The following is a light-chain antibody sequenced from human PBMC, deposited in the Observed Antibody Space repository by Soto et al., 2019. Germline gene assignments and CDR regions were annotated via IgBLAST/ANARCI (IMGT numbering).Light chain of an antibody. Sequence: EIVLTQSPGTLSLSPGDRAALSCKASQSVHNFLAWYQQKPGQPPRLLIYGASNRAAGIPDRFSGSGSGTDFSLTISSLEPGDRAVYYCQQYGSSPRTFGQGTKVDIK. CDR2: GAS. J-gene: IGKJ1*01. CDR1: QSVHNF. V-gene: IGKV3-20*01. CDR3: QQYGSSPRT.